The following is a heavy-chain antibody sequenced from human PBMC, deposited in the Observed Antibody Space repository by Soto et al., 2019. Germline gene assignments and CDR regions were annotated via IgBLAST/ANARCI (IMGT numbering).Heavy chain of an antibody. CDR3: ARGSIVVVPAASFPFDY. J-gene: IGHJ4*02. V-gene: IGHV3-30-3*01. D-gene: IGHD2-2*01. CDR1: GFTFSSYA. CDR2: ISYDGSNK. Sequence: QVQLVESGGGVVQPGRSLRLSCAASGFTFSSYAMHWVRQAPGKGLEWVAVISYDGSNKYYADSVKGRFTISRGNSKNTLSLQMNSLRAEDTAVYYCARGSIVVVPAASFPFDYWGQGTLVTVSS.